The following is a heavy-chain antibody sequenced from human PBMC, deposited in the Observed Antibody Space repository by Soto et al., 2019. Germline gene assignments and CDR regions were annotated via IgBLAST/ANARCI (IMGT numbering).Heavy chain of an antibody. CDR2: IWYDGSNK. V-gene: IGHV3-33*08. CDR1: GFTFSSYG. J-gene: IGHJ4*02. CDR3: ASSSPYGDYGLDY. D-gene: IGHD4-17*01. Sequence: PGGSLRLSCAASGFTFSSYGMHWVRQAPGKGLEWVAVIWYDGSNKYYADSVKGRFTISRDNSKNTLYLQMNSLRAEDTAVYYCASSSPYGDYGLDYWGQGTLVTVSS.